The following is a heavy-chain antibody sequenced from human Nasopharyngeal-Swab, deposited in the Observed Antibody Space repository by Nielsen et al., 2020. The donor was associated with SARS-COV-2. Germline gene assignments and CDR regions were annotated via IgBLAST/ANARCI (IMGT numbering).Heavy chain of an antibody. J-gene: IGHJ6*02. CDR3: ARDTIFGLAPYYYYGLGV. D-gene: IGHD3-3*01. V-gene: IGHV1-69*13. Sequence: SVKVSCKVSGGTFKNYAISWVRQTPGQGLEWMGGINPNFGTTNYAHKFQDRARITADQSTRTVYMELSSLRSDDTAVYYCARDTIFGLAPYYYYGLGVWGQGTTVTVSS. CDR2: INPNFGTT. CDR1: GGTFKNYA.